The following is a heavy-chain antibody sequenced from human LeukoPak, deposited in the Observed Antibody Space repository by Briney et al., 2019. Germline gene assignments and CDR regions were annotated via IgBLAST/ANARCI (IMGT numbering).Heavy chain of an antibody. CDR2: IRSKAYGGTT. CDR1: GFTFGDYA. J-gene: IGHJ5*02. CDR3: TRDAYDSSGYYYENWFDP. V-gene: IGHV3-49*04. Sequence: GGSLRLSCTASGFTFGDYAMSWVRQAPGKGLEWVGFIRSKAYGGTTEYAASVKGRFTISRDDSKSIAYLQMNSLKTEDTAVYYCTRDAYDSSGYYYENWFDPWGQGTLVTVSS. D-gene: IGHD3-22*01.